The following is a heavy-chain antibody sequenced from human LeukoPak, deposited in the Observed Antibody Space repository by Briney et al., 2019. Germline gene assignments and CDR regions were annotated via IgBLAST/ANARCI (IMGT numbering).Heavy chain of an antibody. Sequence: GGSLRLSCAASGFTFSSYAMHWVRQAPGKGLEYVSAISSNGGSTYYANSVEGRFTISRDNSKNTLYLQMGSLRAEDMAVYYCARVSWRSSGWRYYYYYGMDVWGQGTTVTVS. CDR2: ISSNGGST. CDR1: GFTFSSYA. CDR3: ARVSWRSSGWRYYYYYGMDV. J-gene: IGHJ6*02. V-gene: IGHV3-64*01. D-gene: IGHD6-19*01.